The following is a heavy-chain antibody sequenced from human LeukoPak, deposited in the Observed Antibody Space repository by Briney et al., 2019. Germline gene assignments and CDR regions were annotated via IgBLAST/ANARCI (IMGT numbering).Heavy chain of an antibody. V-gene: IGHV3-23*01. Sequence: GGSLRLSCAASGFTFSLYAMTWVRQTPGKGLEWVSTISGSSGRTDYADSGKGRFTISRDNSKYTVYLQMNSLRAEDTAMYYCAKGRDHYGSGGLDYWGQGTLVTVSS. CDR3: AKGRDHYGSGGLDY. J-gene: IGHJ4*02. D-gene: IGHD3-10*01. CDR1: GFTFSLYA. CDR2: ISGSSGRT.